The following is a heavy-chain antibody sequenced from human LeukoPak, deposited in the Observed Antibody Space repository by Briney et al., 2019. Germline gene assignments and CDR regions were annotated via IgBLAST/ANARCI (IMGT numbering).Heavy chain of an antibody. CDR1: GGSISSSSYY. CDR3: VDTAAGTFDY. J-gene: IGHJ4*02. D-gene: IGHD6-13*01. CDR2: IYYSGST. V-gene: IGHV4-39*01. Sequence: SETLSLTCTVSGGSISSSSYYWGWIRQPPGKGLEWIGSIYYSGSTYYNPSLKSRVTISVDTSKNQFSLKLSSVTAADTAVYYRVDTAAGTFDYWGQGTLVTVSS.